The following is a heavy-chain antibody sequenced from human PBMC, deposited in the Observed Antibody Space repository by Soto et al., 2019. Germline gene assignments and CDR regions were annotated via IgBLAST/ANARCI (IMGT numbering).Heavy chain of an antibody. CDR1: GFTFSSYA. CDR3: ARDKSFFEYSGADCYATAP. J-gene: IGHJ5*02. V-gene: IGHV3-30-3*01. CDR2: ISYDGSNK. D-gene: IGHD2-21*02. Sequence: GGSLRLSCAASGFTFSSYAMHWVRQAPGKGLEWVAVISYDGSNKYYADSVKGRFTISRDNSKNTLYLQMNSLRAEDTAVYYCARDKSFFEYSGADCYATAPLGNGPLGTVS.